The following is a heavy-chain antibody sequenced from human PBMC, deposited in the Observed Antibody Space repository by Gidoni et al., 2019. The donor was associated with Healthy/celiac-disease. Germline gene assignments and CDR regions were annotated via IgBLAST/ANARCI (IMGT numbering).Heavy chain of an antibody. Sequence: EVQLLESGGGLVQPGGSLRLSCAASGFTFSSYAMSWVRQAPGKGLGWVSAIRGSGVSTYYADSVKGRFTISRDNSKNTLYLQMNSLRAEDTAVYYCAKDRYSSGWYGHRPFDYWGQGTLVTVSS. J-gene: IGHJ4*02. V-gene: IGHV3-23*01. CDR3: AKDRYSSGWYGHRPFDY. CDR2: IRGSGVST. D-gene: IGHD6-19*01. CDR1: GFTFSSYA.